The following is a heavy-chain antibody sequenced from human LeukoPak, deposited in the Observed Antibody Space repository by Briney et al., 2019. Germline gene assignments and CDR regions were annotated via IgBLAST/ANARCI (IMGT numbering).Heavy chain of an antibody. J-gene: IGHJ4*02. Sequence: ASVKVSCKASGYTFTSYAMNWVRQAPGQGLEWMGWINTNTGNPTYAQGFTGRFVFSLDTSVSTAYLQISSLKADDTAVYYCARVDCGGDCLRIRAYDYWGQGTLVTVPS. CDR2: INTNTGNP. D-gene: IGHD2-21*02. CDR1: GYTFTSYA. CDR3: ARVDCGGDCLRIRAYDY. V-gene: IGHV7-4-1*02.